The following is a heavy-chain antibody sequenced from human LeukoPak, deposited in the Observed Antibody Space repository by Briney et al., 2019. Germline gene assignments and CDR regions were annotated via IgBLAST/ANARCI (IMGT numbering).Heavy chain of an antibody. CDR1: GGPISSYY. CDR2: IYYSGST. D-gene: IGHD6-13*01. CDR3: AGGYSSSWYYFDY. V-gene: IGHV4-59*01. Sequence: SETLSLTCTVSGGPISSYYWSWIRQPPGKGLEWIGYIYYSGSTNYNPSLKSRVTISVDTSKNQFSLKLSSVTAADTAVYYCAGGYSSSWYYFDYWGRGTLVTVSS. J-gene: IGHJ4*02.